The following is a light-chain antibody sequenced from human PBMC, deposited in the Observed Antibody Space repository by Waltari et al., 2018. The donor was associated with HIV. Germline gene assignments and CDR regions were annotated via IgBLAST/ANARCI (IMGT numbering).Light chain of an antibody. CDR1: TSNIGNDY. CDR2: DNN. CDR3: GTWDRSLSAAV. J-gene: IGLJ3*02. V-gene: IGLV1-51*01. Sequence: QSVLTQPPSVSAAPGQKVTISCSGSTSNIGNDYVSWYQHVPGAAPRLLLYDNNKRPSGIPDRFSGSRSGTSATLGITGLQTGDEAHYYCGTWDRSLSAAVFGGGTKLTVL.